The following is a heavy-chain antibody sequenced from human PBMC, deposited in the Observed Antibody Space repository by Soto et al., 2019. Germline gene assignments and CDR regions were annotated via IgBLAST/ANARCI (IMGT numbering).Heavy chain of an antibody. CDR2: ISSSSSYI. V-gene: IGHV3-21*01. CDR1: GFTFSSYS. Sequence: GGSLRLCCAASGFTFSSYSMNWVRQAPGKGLEWVSSISSSSSYIYYADSVKGRFTISRDNAKNSLYLQMNSLRAEDTAVYYCAREAYCGGDCFRYFDYWGQGTLVTVSS. CDR3: AREAYCGGDCFRYFDY. D-gene: IGHD2-21*02. J-gene: IGHJ4*02.